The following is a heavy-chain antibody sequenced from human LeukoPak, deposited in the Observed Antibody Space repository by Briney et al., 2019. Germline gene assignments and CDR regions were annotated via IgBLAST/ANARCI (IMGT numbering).Heavy chain of an antibody. J-gene: IGHJ4*02. V-gene: IGHV3-23*01. CDR2: ITGSGGST. CDR3: AKDDDRHWGSSCQDY. Sequence: GGSLRLSCAASGFTFSSCAMSWVRQAPGKGLEWVSTITGSGGSTYYADYVRGRFTISRDNSKNMLYLQMNSLETEDTAVYYCAKDDDRHWGSSCQDYWGQGTLVTVSS. D-gene: IGHD2-2*01. CDR1: GFTFSSCA.